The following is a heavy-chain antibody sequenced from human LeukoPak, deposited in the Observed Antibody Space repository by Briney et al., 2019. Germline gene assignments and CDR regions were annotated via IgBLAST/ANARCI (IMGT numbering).Heavy chain of an antibody. J-gene: IGHJ4*02. CDR1: GFTFSDYY. V-gene: IGHV3-23*01. CDR3: AKDLGDVTKAGIGYFDL. Sequence: ESGGSLRLSCAASGFTFSDYYMSWVRRVPGKGLEWVSAISASGGSTYYADSVKGRFTISRDNSKNTLYLRMNSLRAEDTAVYYCAKDLGDVTKAGIGYFDLWGQGTLVTVSA. CDR2: ISASGGST. D-gene: IGHD3-10*01.